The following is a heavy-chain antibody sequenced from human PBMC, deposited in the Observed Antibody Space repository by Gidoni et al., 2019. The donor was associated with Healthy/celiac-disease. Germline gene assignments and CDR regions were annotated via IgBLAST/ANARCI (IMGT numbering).Heavy chain of an antibody. CDR3: AREGYNWNSDYYYGMDV. CDR1: GYTFTSYA. V-gene: IGHV1-3*01. J-gene: IGHJ6*02. Sequence: QVQLVQSGAEVKKPGASVKVSCKASGYTFTSYAMHWVRQAPGQWLEWIGCINAGNGNTKYSQKFQGRVTITRDTSASTAYMELSSLRSEDTAVYYCAREGYNWNSDYYYGMDVWGQGTTVTVSS. D-gene: IGHD1-7*01. CDR2: INAGNGNT.